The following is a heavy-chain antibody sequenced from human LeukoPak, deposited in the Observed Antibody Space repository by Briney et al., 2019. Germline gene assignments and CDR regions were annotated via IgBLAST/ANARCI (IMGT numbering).Heavy chain of an antibody. Sequence: PGGSLRLSCAASGFTVSSNYMSWVRQAPGKGLEWVANIKQDGSEKYYVDSVKGRFTISRDNAKNSLYLQMNSLRAEDTAVYYCAGDNNWNAPRFDYWGQGTLVTVSS. J-gene: IGHJ4*02. V-gene: IGHV3-7*01. D-gene: IGHD1-20*01. CDR2: IKQDGSEK. CDR3: AGDNNWNAPRFDY. CDR1: GFTVSSNY.